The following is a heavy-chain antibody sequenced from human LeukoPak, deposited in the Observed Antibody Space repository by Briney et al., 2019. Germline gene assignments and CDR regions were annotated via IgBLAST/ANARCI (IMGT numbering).Heavy chain of an antibody. V-gene: IGHV6-1*01. CDR1: GDSVSSNSAA. CDR3: ARSPGYSSGWSKTYYYYYYMDV. CDR2: TYYRSKWYN. D-gene: IGHD6-19*01. Sequence: SQTLSLTCVISGDSVSSNSAAWNWIRQSPSRGLEWLGRTYYRSKWYNDYAVSVKSRITINPDTSKNQFSLQLNSVTPEDTAVYYCARSPGYSSGWSKTYYYYYYMDVWGKGTTVTVSS. J-gene: IGHJ6*03.